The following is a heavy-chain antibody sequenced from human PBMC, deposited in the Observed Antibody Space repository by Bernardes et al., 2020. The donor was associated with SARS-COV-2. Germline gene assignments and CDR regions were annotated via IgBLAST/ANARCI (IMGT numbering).Heavy chain of an antibody. CDR3: ARLTITMIVVVSYFDY. J-gene: IGHJ4*02. CDR2: IYYSGST. Sequence: SETLSLTCTVSGGSISSSSYYWGWIRQPPGKGLEWIGSIYYSGSTYYNPSLKSRVTISVDTSKNQFSLKLSSVTAADTAVYYCARLTITMIVVVSYFDYWGQGT. D-gene: IGHD3-22*01. CDR1: GGSISSSSYY. V-gene: IGHV4-39*01.